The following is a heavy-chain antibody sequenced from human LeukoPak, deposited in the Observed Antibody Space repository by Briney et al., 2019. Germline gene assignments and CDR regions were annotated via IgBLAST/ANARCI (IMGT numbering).Heavy chain of an antibody. Sequence: SETLSLTCTVSGGSISSGDYYWSWIRQPPGKGLEWIGYIYYSGSTYYNPSLKSRVTISVDTSKNQFSLKLSSVTAADTAVYYCARATVNAYDSSGYYGAWGQGTLVTVPS. CDR1: GGSISSGDYY. J-gene: IGHJ5*02. CDR2: IYYSGST. CDR3: ARATVNAYDSSGYYGA. V-gene: IGHV4-30-4*01. D-gene: IGHD3-22*01.